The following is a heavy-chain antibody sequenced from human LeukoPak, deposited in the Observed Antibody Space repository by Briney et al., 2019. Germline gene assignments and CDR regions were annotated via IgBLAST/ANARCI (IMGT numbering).Heavy chain of an antibody. CDR1: GFTFSSYA. V-gene: IGHV3-30-3*01. Sequence: QSGGSLRLSCAASGFTFSSYAMHWVRQAPGKGLEWVAVISYDGSNKYYADSVKGRFTISRDNSKNTLYLQMNSLRAEDTAVYYCAREIDRYGMDVWGQGTTVIVSS. CDR2: ISYDGSNK. D-gene: IGHD2/OR15-2a*01. J-gene: IGHJ6*02. CDR3: AREIDRYGMDV.